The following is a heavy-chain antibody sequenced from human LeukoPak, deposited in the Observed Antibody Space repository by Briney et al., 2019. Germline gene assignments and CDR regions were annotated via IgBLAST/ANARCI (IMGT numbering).Heavy chain of an antibody. V-gene: IGHV1-8*03. J-gene: IGHJ6*03. CDR3: ARGVGATISYYHYYIDV. CDR1: GHTFTSYD. D-gene: IGHD1-26*01. Sequence: ASVKVSCKASGHTFTSYDINWVRQASGQGLEWMGWMNPNTGNTGCAQKFRGRVTITRNTSISTVYMELSSLRSEDTAVYYCARGVGATISYYHYYIDVWGKGTTVTVSS. CDR2: MNPNTGNT.